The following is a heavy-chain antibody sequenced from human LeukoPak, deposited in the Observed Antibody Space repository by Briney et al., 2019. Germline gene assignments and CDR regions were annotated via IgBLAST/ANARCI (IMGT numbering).Heavy chain of an antibody. J-gene: IGHJ4*02. D-gene: IGHD1-26*01. Sequence: SETLSLNCAVYGGSFSGYYWSWIRQPPGKGLEWVGEINHSGSTNYNPSLKSRVTISVDTSKNQFSLRLTSVTAADAAVYYCARVPKGATDNYFDCWGQGTLVTVSS. V-gene: IGHV4-34*01. CDR3: ARVPKGATDNYFDC. CDR1: GGSFSGYY. CDR2: INHSGST.